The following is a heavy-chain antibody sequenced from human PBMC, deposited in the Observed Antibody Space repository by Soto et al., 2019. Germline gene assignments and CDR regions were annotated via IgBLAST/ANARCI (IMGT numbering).Heavy chain of an antibody. J-gene: IGHJ5*02. Sequence: SETLSLTCTVSGGSISSYYWSWIRQPPGKGLEWIGYIYYSGSTNYNPSLKSRVTISVDTSKNQFSLKLSSVTAADTAVYYCATGRGDYVFGHTNWFDPWGQGTLVTVSS. D-gene: IGHD4-17*01. V-gene: IGHV4-59*01. CDR2: IYYSGST. CDR3: ATGRGDYVFGHTNWFDP. CDR1: GGSISSYY.